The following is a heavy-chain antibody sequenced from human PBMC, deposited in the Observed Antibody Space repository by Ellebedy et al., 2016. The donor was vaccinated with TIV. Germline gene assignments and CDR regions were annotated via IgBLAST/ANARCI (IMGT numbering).Heavy chain of an antibody. D-gene: IGHD3-10*01. V-gene: IGHV5-51*01. J-gene: IGHJ3*01. CDR1: GFTFNTHW. Sequence: GESLKISXQGSGFTFNTHWIGWVRQMPGKGLEWMGIIYPDDSDLRVSPSFKDQVTLSADKSHNTAYLQSNSLKDSDTAIVFCAGGRFGDHNVRNDAFDLWGQGTMVTVSS. CDR3: AGGRFGDHNVRNDAFDL. CDR2: IYPDDSDL.